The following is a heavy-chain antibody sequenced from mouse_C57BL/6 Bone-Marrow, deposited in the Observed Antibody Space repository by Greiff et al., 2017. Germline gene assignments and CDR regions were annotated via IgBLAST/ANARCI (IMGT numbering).Heavy chain of an antibody. CDR1: GFNIKDYY. J-gene: IGHJ2*01. CDR3: TPHYYGSRGDY. CDR2: IDPEDGDT. V-gene: IGHV14-1*01. Sequence: VHVKQSGAELVRPGASVKLSCTASGFNIKDYYMHWVKQRPEQGLEWIGRIDPEDGDTEYAPKFQGKATMTADTSSNTAYLQLSSLTSEDTAVYYCTPHYYGSRGDYWGQGTTLTVSS. D-gene: IGHD1-1*01.